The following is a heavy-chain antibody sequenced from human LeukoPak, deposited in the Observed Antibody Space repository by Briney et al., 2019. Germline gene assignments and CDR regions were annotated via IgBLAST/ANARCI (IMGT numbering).Heavy chain of an antibody. Sequence: ASVKVSCKASGYTFTSYAMNWVRQAPGQGLEWMGWMNPNSGNTGYAQKFQGRVTITRNTSISTAYMELSSLRSEDTAVYYCAIYGGNRKDPYYYYYYYMDVWGKGATVTVSS. D-gene: IGHD4-23*01. CDR3: AIYGGNRKDPYYYYYYYMDV. J-gene: IGHJ6*03. CDR2: MNPNSGNT. CDR1: GYTFTSYA. V-gene: IGHV1-8*03.